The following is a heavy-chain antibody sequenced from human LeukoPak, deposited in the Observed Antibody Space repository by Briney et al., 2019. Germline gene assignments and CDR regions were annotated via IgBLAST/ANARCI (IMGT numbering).Heavy chain of an antibody. Sequence: SETLSLTCAVYGGSFSGYYCSWIRQPPGKGLEWIGEINHSGSTNYNPSLKSRVTISVDTSKNQFSLKLSSVTAADTAVYYCARGHPLSSYDFWSGYYRPQLGWFDPWGQGTLVTVSS. V-gene: IGHV4-34*01. D-gene: IGHD3-3*01. CDR2: INHSGST. J-gene: IGHJ5*02. CDR3: ARGHPLSSYDFWSGYYRPQLGWFDP. CDR1: GGSFSGYY.